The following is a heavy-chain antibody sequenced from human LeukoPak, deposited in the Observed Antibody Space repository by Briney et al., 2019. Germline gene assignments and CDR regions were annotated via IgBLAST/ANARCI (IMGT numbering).Heavy chain of an antibody. D-gene: IGHD3-3*01. V-gene: IGHV4-34*01. CDR2: INHSGST. J-gene: IGHJ3*02. Sequence: ASETLSLTCAVYGGSFSGYYWSWLRQPPGKGLEWIGEINHSGSTNYNPSLKSRVTISVDTSKNQFSLKLSSVTAADTAVYYCARWSLLRFLEWLAFSAFDIWGQGTMVTVSS. CDR3: ARWSLLRFLEWLAFSAFDI. CDR1: GGSFSGYY.